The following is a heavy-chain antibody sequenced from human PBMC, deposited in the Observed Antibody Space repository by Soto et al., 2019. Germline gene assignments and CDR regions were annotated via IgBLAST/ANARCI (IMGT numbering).Heavy chain of an antibody. V-gene: IGHV3-30-3*01. CDR2: ISYDGSNK. CDR1: GFTFSSYA. Sequence: QVQLVESGGGVVQPGRSLRLSCAASGFTFSSYAMHWVRQAPGKGLEWVAVISYDGSNKYYADSVKGRFTISRDNSKNTLYLQMNRLRAQDTAAYCSAGDAVSRGKQLDYYFSGTD. J-gene: IGHJ6*01. CDR3: AGDAVSRGKQLDYYFSGTD. D-gene: IGHD6-6*01.